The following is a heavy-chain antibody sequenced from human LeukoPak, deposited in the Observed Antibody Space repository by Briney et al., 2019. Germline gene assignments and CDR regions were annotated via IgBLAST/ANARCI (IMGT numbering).Heavy chain of an antibody. CDR1: GFTFDDYA. J-gene: IGHJ4*02. D-gene: IGHD1-26*01. CDR2: ISWNSGSI. Sequence: PGRSLRLSCAASGFTFDDYAMHWVRQAPGKGLEWVSGISWNSGSIGYADSVKGRFTISRNNAKNSLYLQMNSLRAEDTAVYYCARVGFDGSYFPYFDYWGQGTLVTVSS. CDR3: ARVGFDGSYFPYFDY. V-gene: IGHV3-9*01.